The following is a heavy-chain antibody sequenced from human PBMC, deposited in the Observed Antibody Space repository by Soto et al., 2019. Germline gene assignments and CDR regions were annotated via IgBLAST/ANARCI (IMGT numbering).Heavy chain of an antibody. J-gene: IGHJ4*02. D-gene: IGHD3-10*01. V-gene: IGHV1-18*04. Sequence: ASVNVSCKTSGYTFTSFGVSWVRRAPGQGLEWMGWISGYNGKTNYAQTLQGRVTMTADTSTSTVYMELRGLRSDDTAAYFCARDKMIADYGLGTYDYWGQGTTVTFSS. CDR2: ISGYNGKT. CDR1: GYTFTSFG. CDR3: ARDKMIADYGLGTYDY.